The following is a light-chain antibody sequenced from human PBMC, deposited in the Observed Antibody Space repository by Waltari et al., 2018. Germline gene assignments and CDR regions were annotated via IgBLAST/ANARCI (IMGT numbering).Light chain of an antibody. V-gene: IGLV1-47*01. CDR2: KND. J-gene: IGLJ3*02. Sequence: QSVLTQPPSASGTPGQRVTISCSGSNSNIGSNPVSWYQQFPGTAPKLVIYKNDQRPSGFPDRFSASKSGTAASLAIRGLRSEDEADYYCAAWDDSPIGQVFGGGTKVTVL. CDR1: NSNIGSNP. CDR3: AAWDDSPIGQV.